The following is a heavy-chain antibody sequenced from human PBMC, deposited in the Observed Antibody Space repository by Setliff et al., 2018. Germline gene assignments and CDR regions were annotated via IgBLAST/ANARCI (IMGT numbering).Heavy chain of an antibody. CDR1: GGSISDYY. CDR2: IYYGGST. V-gene: IGHV4-59*01. Sequence: SETLSLTCTVSGGSISDYYWSWIRQAPGKGLEWIGYIYYGGSTNYNPSLNSRVAISADTSKNQFSLRLNSVTAADTAVYYCAILWISYEGNTYVYPKYFDVWGQGTLVTVSS. J-gene: IGHJ4*02. CDR3: AILWISYEGNTYVYPKYFDV. D-gene: IGHD3-22*01.